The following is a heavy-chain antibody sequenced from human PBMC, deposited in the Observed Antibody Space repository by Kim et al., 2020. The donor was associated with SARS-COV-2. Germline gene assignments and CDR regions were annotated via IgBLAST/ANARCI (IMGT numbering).Heavy chain of an antibody. D-gene: IGHD3-22*01. V-gene: IGHV3-21*01. CDR3: ARENSSGYYANYYYYGMDV. Sequence: GGSLRLSCAASGFTFSSYSMNWVRQAPGKGLEWVSSISSSSSYIYYADSVKDRFTISRDNAKNSLYLQMNSLRAEDTAVYYCARENSSGYYANYYYYGMDVWGQGTTVTVSS. CDR1: GFTFSSYS. J-gene: IGHJ6*02. CDR2: ISSSSSYI.